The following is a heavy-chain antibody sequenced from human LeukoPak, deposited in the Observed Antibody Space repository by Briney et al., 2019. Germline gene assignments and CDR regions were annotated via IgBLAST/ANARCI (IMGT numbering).Heavy chain of an antibody. V-gene: IGHV1-69*05. Sequence: SVKVSCKASGGTFSSYAISWVRQAPGQGLEWMGGIIPIFGTANYAQKFQGRVTITTDESTSTACMELSSLRSEDTAVYYCASRDAVASTDASYWGQGTLVTVSS. J-gene: IGHJ4*02. CDR2: IIPIFGTA. CDR3: ASRDAVASTDASY. D-gene: IGHD6-19*01. CDR1: GGTFSSYA.